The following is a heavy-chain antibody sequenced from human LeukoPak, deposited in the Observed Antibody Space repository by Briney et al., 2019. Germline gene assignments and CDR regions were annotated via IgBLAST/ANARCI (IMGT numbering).Heavy chain of an antibody. V-gene: IGHV1-18*04. CDR3: ARDRAHVLRYFGWGPYYFDY. J-gene: IGHJ4*02. Sequence: ASVKVSCKASGYTFTSYGISWVRQAPGQGLEWMGWISAYNGNTNYAQKLQGRVTMTTDTSTSTAYMELRSLRSDDTAVYYCARDRAHVLRYFGWGPYYFDYWGQGTLVTVPS. CDR2: ISAYNGNT. D-gene: IGHD3-9*01. CDR1: GYTFTSYG.